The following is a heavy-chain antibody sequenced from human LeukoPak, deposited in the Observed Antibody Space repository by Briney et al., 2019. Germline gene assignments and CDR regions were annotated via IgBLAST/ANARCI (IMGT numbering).Heavy chain of an antibody. J-gene: IGHJ4*02. CDR3: ARVVVANSHAVDY. V-gene: IGHV4-30-4*08. D-gene: IGHD4/OR15-4a*01. CDR2: IYYSGST. CDR1: GGSFSGYY. Sequence: SETLSLTCAVYGGSFSGYYWSWIRQPPGKGLEWIGYIYYSGSTYYNPSLKSRVTISVDTSKNQFSLRLSSVTAADTAVYYCARVVVANSHAVDYWGQGTLVTVSS.